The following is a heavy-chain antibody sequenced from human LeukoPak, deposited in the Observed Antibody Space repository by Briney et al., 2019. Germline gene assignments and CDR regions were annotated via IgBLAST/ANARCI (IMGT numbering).Heavy chain of an antibody. Sequence: LPKTLSLTSIFPGDSISIGNYSWFWIRKPPGKGLEWIASIHYSGSTYYNPSLKSRVTISIDMSKNQFSLRLSSVTAADTAVYYCARLYSQQLVMFDYWGQGTLVTVSS. J-gene: IGHJ4*02. CDR3: ARLYSQQLVMFDY. V-gene: IGHV4-39*01. D-gene: IGHD6-13*01. CDR1: GDSISIGNYS. CDR2: IHYSGST.